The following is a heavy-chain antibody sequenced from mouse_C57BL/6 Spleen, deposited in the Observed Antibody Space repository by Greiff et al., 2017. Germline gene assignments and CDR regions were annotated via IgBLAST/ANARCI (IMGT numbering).Heavy chain of an antibody. D-gene: IGHD2-3*01. J-gene: IGHJ4*01. Sequence: VQLQQSGAELVKPGASVKISCKASGYAFSSYWMNWVKQRPGKGLEWIGQIYPGDGDTNYNGKFKGKATLTADKSSSTAYMQLSSLTSEDSAVYFCAREGVDAYYYAVGDWGQGASVTVSS. V-gene: IGHV1-80*01. CDR2: IYPGDGDT. CDR3: AREGVDAYYYAVGD. CDR1: GYAFSSYW.